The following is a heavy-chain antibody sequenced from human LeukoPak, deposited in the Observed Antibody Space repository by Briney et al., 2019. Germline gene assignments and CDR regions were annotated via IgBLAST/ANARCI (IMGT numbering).Heavy chain of an antibody. CDR3: AKWGDYDVLTGYYVSDY. CDR2: ITGSGGNT. CDR1: GFTFSNYA. V-gene: IGHV3-23*01. J-gene: IGHJ4*02. D-gene: IGHD3-9*01. Sequence: PGGSLRLSCAASGFTFSNYAMSWVRQAPGKGLEWVSAITGSGGNTYYADSVKGRFTISRDNSKTTVFLQMNSLRAEDTGVYYCAKWGDYDVLTGYYVSDYWGQGTLVTVSS.